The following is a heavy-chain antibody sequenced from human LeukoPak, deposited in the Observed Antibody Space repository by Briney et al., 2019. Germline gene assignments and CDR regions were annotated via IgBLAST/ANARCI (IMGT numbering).Heavy chain of an antibody. Sequence: PGGSLRLSCAASGFTFSSYSMNWVRQAPGKGLEWVSSISSSSSYIYYADSVKGRFTISRDNSKNTLYLQMNSLRAEDTAVYYCARERPWRLRYYYYYMDVWGKGTTVTISS. J-gene: IGHJ6*03. D-gene: IGHD5-24*01. CDR1: GFTFSSYS. CDR3: ARERPWRLRYYYYYMDV. CDR2: ISSSSSYI. V-gene: IGHV3-21*01.